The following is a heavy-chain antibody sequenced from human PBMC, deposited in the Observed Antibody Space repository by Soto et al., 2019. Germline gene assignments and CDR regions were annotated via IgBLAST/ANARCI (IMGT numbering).Heavy chain of an antibody. J-gene: IGHJ6*02. Sequence: QLQLQESGSRLLKPSQTLSLTCAVSGGSISSAGYSWSWIRQPSGKGLEWIGYIHHSGSTFYNPSIKSRVTMSVDRSKSQFSLTLTSVTAADAAVYFCARVSGPAMYFYVMDVWGQGTTVAVSS. CDR1: GGSISSAGYS. CDR2: IHHSGST. D-gene: IGHD3-10*01. V-gene: IGHV4-30-2*01. CDR3: ARVSGPAMYFYVMDV.